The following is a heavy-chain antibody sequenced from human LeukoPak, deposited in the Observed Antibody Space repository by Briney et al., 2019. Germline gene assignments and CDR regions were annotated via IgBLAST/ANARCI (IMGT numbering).Heavy chain of an antibody. CDR2: ITTSDGNT. V-gene: IGHV3-23*01. J-gene: IGHJ4*02. D-gene: IGHD7-27*01. Sequence: GGSLRLSCAASGFTFSSYTMSWVRQAPGRGLEWVSTITTSDGNTYYADSVKGRFTVSRDNSKNTLYLQMNSLRAEDTAVYYCAKDGGLWVSAHWGDSWGRGTLVTVSS. CDR3: AKDGGLWVSAHWGDS. CDR1: GFTFSSYT.